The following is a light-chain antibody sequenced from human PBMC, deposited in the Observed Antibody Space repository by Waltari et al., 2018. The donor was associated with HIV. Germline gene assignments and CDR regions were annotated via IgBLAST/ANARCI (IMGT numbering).Light chain of an antibody. CDR3: QSYDSDLSSPV. CDR2: TRD. J-gene: IGLJ3*02. V-gene: IGLV1-40*01. CDR1: SSNIGSPYD. Sequence: QSVLTQPPSVSGAPGQRVTISCTGNSSNIGSPYDVHWYLQTPGSAPKPLNTRDSRPSGVPERFSGSRSGTSASLAITALRTEDEGTYYCQSYDSDLSSPVFGGGTELTVL.